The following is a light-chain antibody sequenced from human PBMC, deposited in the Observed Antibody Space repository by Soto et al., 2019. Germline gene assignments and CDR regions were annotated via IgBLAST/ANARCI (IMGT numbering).Light chain of an antibody. CDR3: CSYAGSHFL. CDR2: DVS. CDR1: SSDVGGYNY. J-gene: IGLJ2*01. Sequence: QSVLTQPRSVSGSPGQSVTISCTGTSSDVGGYNYVSWYQQHPGKAPKLMIYDVSQRPSGVPDRFSGSKSGNTASLTISGLQYEDEADYYCCSYAGSHFLFGGGTKVTVL. V-gene: IGLV2-11*01.